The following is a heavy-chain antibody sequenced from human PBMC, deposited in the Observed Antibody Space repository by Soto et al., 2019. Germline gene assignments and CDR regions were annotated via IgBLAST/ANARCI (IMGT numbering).Heavy chain of an antibody. CDR3: AKELSGSYYYYYGMDV. D-gene: IGHD1-26*01. CDR2: ISYDGSNK. J-gene: IGHJ6*02. CDR1: GFTFSSYG. V-gene: IGHV3-30*18. Sequence: GGSLRLSCAASGFTFSSYGMHWVRQAPGKGLEWVAVISYDGSNKYYADSVKGRFTISRDNSKNTLYLQMNSLRAEDTAVYYCAKELSGSYYYYYGMDVWGQGTTVTVS.